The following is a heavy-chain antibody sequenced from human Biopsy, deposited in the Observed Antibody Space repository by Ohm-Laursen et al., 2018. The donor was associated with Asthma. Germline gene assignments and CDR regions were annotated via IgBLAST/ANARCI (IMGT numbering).Heavy chain of an antibody. D-gene: IGHD3-16*01. CDR1: GFTFSSYG. V-gene: IGHV3-48*04. CDR3: AKDRFDNSVTSKYYYYGIDV. Sequence: SLRLSCAASGFTFSSYGMNWVRQAPGKGLEWVSFISESGSTRYNADSVKGRFTISRDNVRNRLHLQMSSLRPDDSAAYHCAKDRFDNSVTSKYYYYGIDVWGQGTTVTVSS. CDR2: ISESGSTR. J-gene: IGHJ6*02.